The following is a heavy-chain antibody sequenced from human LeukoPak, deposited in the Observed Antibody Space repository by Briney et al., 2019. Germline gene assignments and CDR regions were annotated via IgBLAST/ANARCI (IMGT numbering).Heavy chain of an antibody. CDR2: IRGSGGST. Sequence: PGGTLRLSCAASGFIFSDYGIRWVRQAPGKGLEWVSGIRGSGGSTYYADSVKGRFTISRDKSKKKLYLQMNSLRAEDTAVYYCAKGDCSSTNCYPDYWGQRALVTVSS. V-gene: IGHV3-23*01. J-gene: IGHJ4*02. CDR3: AKGDCSSTNCYPDY. D-gene: IGHD2-2*01. CDR1: GFIFSDYG.